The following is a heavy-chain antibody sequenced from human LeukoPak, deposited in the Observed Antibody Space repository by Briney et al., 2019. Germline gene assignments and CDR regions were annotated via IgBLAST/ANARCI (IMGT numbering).Heavy chain of an antibody. CDR2: ISSRGRTT. CDR3: VREVSPTSNWNDELTSINRFDP. J-gene: IGHJ5*02. V-gene: IGHV3-11*01. D-gene: IGHD1-20*01. Sequence: GGSLRLSCAASGFTFSGYAMSWIRQAPGKGPEWISYISSRGRTTNYADSVKGRFIISRDNAKNSLYLQMNSLRAEDTAIYYCVREVSPTSNWNDELTSINRFDPWGQGTLVTVSS. CDR1: GFTFSGYA.